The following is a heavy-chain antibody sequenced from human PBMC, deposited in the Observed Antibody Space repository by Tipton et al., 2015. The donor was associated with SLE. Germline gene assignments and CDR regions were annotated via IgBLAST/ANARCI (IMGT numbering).Heavy chain of an antibody. V-gene: IGHV4-39*01. CDR3: ARPLDGGNSGAFDI. Sequence: TLSLTCTVSGGSISSSSYYWGWIRQPPGKGLEWIGSIYYSGSTYYNPSLKSRVTISVDTSKNQFSLKLSSVTAADTAVYYCARPLDGGNSGAFDIWGQGTMVTVTS. J-gene: IGHJ3*02. CDR1: GGSISSSSYY. CDR2: IYYSGST. D-gene: IGHD4-23*01.